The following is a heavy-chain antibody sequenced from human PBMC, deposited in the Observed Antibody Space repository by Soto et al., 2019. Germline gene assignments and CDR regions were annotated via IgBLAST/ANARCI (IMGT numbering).Heavy chain of an antibody. D-gene: IGHD2-15*01. CDR1: GGSISSSNW. CDR2: IYHSGST. CDR3: ARPGGPYCSGGSCYPRGTFDL. V-gene: IGHV4-4*02. J-gene: IGHJ3*01. Sequence: QVQLQESGPGLVKPSGTLSLTCVVSGGSISSSNWWSWVRQPPGKGLEWIGDIYHSGSTNYNPSSRGRVTIAVDTSKSQFSLKLNSVAAADTAVYYCARPGGPYCSGGSCYPRGTFDLWGQGTMVTVSS.